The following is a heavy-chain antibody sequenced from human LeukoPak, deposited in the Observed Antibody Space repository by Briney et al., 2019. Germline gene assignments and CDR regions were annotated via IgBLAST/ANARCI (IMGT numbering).Heavy chain of an antibody. Sequence: ASVKLSCKASGYTFTRYYMHWGPQAPGQRLEWMGWINPYSGGTNYAQKFQARVTMTRDTAISTAYMELSRLRSDDTAVYYCARVGHIAVGRRRNTPYYFDYWGQGTPVTVSS. J-gene: IGHJ4*02. CDR3: ARVGHIAVGRRRNTPYYFDY. CDR1: GYTFTRYY. CDR2: INPYSGGT. D-gene: IGHD6-19*01. V-gene: IGHV1-2*02.